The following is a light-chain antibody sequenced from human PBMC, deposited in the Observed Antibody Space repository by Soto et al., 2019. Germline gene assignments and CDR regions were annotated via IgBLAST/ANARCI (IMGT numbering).Light chain of an antibody. CDR2: GAS. CDR1: QTVPSIY. V-gene: IGKV3-20*01. CDR3: QQYVTSHT. Sequence: EIVLTQSPXXLXXXXGXXXTXXCRASQTVPSIYLAWYQQKPGQAPRLLIYGASSRATGIPNRFSGSGSGTDFTLTISRLEPEDFAVYYCQQYVTSHTFGQGTKVDIK. J-gene: IGKJ2*01.